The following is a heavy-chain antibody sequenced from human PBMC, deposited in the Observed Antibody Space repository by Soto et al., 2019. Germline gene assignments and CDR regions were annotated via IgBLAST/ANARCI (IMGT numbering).Heavy chain of an antibody. CDR1: GYRFNLYA. D-gene: IGHD1-20*01. CDR2: INGGNGNT. J-gene: IGHJ4*02. Sequence: QVHIVQSGAEVKEPGASVKVSCKSSGYRFNLYAIHWVRQAPGQGIEWKGWINGGNGNTKYSQKLKGRVTITRDTAATTTYRELSGLTSEDTAVYYGAKEDGNWNSPLVEYWGQGPLVTVSS. CDR3: AKEDGNWNSPLVEY. V-gene: IGHV1-3*01.